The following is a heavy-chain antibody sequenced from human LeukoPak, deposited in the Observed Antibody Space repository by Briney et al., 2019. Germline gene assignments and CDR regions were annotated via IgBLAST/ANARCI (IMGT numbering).Heavy chain of an antibody. V-gene: IGHV3-33*08. J-gene: IGHJ3*02. CDR2: IRYDRSNK. CDR1: GCTYSRYR. CDR3: AKSSLYYYDRSGYQGAFDI. D-gene: IGHD3-22*01. Sequence: PGWSLTLSRAASGCTYSRYRMHWLRQARATGLEWVALIRYDRSNKYYADSVKGRFTISRDNSKNTLYLQMNSLRAEDTAVYYCAKSSLYYYDRSGYQGAFDIWGQGTMVTVSS.